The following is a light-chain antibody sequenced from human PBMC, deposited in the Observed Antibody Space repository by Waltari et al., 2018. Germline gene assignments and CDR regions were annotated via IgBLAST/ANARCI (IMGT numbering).Light chain of an antibody. Sequence: QSALTQPRSVSGSPGQSVTISCTGTSSDVGAYNDVSWYQQPPGKAPKVMIYDVSKRPSGVPDRFSGSKSGSTASLTISGLQAEDEADYYCSSYAGSYTYVVFGGGTKLTVL. V-gene: IGLV2-11*01. CDR2: DVS. J-gene: IGLJ2*01. CDR1: SSDVGAYND. CDR3: SSYAGSYTYVV.